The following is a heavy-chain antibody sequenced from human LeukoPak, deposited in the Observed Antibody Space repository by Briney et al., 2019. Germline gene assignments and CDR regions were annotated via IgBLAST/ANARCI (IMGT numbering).Heavy chain of an antibody. J-gene: IGHJ4*02. CDR1: GFTYSSYA. Sequence: GGSLRLSCAASGFTYSSYAMHWVRQAPGKGLEWVAVISYDGSNKYYADSVKGRFTISRDNSKNTLYLQMNSLRAEDTAVYYCARGGPRYNWNLLHYFDYWGQGTLVTVSS. CDR3: ARGGPRYNWNLLHYFDY. CDR2: ISYDGSNK. D-gene: IGHD1-7*01. V-gene: IGHV3-30*04.